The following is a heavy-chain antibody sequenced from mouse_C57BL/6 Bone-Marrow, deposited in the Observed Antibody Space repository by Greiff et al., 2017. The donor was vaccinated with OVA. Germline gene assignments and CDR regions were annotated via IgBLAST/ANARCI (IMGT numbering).Heavy chain of an antibody. D-gene: IGHD1-1*01. J-gene: IGHJ3*01. CDR2: ISGGGGNT. Sequence: EVQVVESGGGLVKPGGSLKLSCAASGFTFSSYTMSWVRQTPEKRLEWVATISGGGGNTYYPDSVKGRFTISRDNAKNTLYLQMSSLRSEDTALYYCARPRYGSSLAWFAYWGQGTLVTVSA. V-gene: IGHV5-9*01. CDR1: GFTFSSYT. CDR3: ARPRYGSSLAWFAY.